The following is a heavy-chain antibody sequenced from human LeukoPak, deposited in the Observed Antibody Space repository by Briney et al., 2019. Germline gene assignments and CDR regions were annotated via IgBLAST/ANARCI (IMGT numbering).Heavy chain of an antibody. CDR3: ARAASFDY. J-gene: IGHJ4*02. V-gene: IGHV3-48*01. Sequence: PGGSLRLSRAASGFTFSNYKMNWVRQAPGKGLEWVSYIDSSSSIIYYADSVKGRFTISRDNAKNLLYLQMNSLRAEDTAVYFCARAASFDYWGQGTLVTVSS. CDR1: GFTFSNYK. CDR2: IDSSSSII.